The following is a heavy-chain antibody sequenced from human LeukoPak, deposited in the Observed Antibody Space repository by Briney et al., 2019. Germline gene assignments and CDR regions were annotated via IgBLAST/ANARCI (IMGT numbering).Heavy chain of an antibody. V-gene: IGHV4-4*07. J-gene: IGHJ5*02. CDR3: ARDSGTTGEVKFDP. D-gene: IGHD3-10*01. Sequence: ASETLSLTCTVSGDSISRYYWSWIRQPAGKGLEWIGRIYNGGIITYNPSLKSRVTMSIDTSNNQFSLRLRFVTAADTAVYYCARDSGTTGEVKFDPWGQGTLVTVSS. CDR1: GDSISRYY. CDR2: IYNGGII.